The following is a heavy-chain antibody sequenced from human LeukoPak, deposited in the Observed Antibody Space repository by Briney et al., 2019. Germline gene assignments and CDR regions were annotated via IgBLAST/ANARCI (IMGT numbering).Heavy chain of an antibody. CDR2: ISGSGGST. CDR3: AKDLQKYCSGGSCYTNFDY. CDR1: GFTFSSYG. V-gene: IGHV3-23*01. D-gene: IGHD2-15*01. J-gene: IGHJ4*02. Sequence: HPGGSLRLSCAASGFTFSSYGMSWVRQAPGKGLEWVSAISGSGGSTYYADSVKGRFTISRDNFKSTLYLQMNSLRAEDTAVYYCAKDLQKYCSGGSCYTNFDYWGQGTLVTVSS.